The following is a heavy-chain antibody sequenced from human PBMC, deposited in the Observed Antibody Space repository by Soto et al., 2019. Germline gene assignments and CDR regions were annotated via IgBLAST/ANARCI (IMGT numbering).Heavy chain of an antibody. CDR2: INPNSGDT. J-gene: IGHJ6*02. D-gene: IGHD3-3*01. CDR3: VRYSGFRGFLEWSLDL. Sequence: GASVKVSCKASGYTFSGYYIHWVRQAPGQGLEWMGWINPNSGDTNYAQKFQGRVTMTRGTSITTAYMELSRLRSDDTAVYYCVRYSGFRGFLEWSLDLWGQGTTVTVSS. V-gene: IGHV1-2*02. CDR1: GYTFSGYY.